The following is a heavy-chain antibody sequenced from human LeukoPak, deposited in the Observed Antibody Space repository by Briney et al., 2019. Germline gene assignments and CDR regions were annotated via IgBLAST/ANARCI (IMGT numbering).Heavy chain of an antibody. CDR3: AELGITMIGGV. CDR2: ISGSGDST. D-gene: IGHD3-10*02. J-gene: IGHJ6*04. V-gene: IGHV3-23*01. CDR1: GFIFSNSG. Sequence: PWGSLRLSFAASGFIFSNSGMNWVRQAPGKGLEWVSTISGSGDSTYYADSVKGRFTTSRDNSKNSLYLQMNSLRAEDTAVYYCAELGITMIGGVWGKGTTVTISS.